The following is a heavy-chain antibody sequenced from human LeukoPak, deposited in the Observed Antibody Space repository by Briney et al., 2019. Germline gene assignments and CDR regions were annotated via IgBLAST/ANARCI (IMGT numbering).Heavy chain of an antibody. V-gene: IGHV3-74*01. CDR3: AGDLISGSGSLGY. J-gene: IGHJ4*02. CDR1: GFTFSTYW. Sequence: GGSLRLSCAASGFTFSTYWMHWVRQAPGKGLVWVSRINTDGSITNYAGSVKGRFTISRDNAKNTLYLQVNSLRAEDTAVYYCAGDLISGSGSLGYWGQGTLVTVSS. D-gene: IGHD3-10*01. CDR2: INTDGSIT.